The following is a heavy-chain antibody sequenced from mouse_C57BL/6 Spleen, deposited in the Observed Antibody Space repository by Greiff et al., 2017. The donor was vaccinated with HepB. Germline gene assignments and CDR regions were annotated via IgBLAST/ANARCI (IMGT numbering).Heavy chain of an antibody. CDR2: IYPRSGNT. CDR1: GYTFTSYG. D-gene: IGHD2-4*01. Sequence: QVQLQQSGAELARPGASVKLSCKASGYTFTSYGISWVKQRTGQGLEWIGEIYPRSGNTYYNEKFKGKATLTADKSSSTAYMELRSLTSEDSAVYFCARSDDYAGVDYWGPDTTLTVSS. CDR3: ARSDDYAGVDY. V-gene: IGHV1-81*01. J-gene: IGHJ2*01.